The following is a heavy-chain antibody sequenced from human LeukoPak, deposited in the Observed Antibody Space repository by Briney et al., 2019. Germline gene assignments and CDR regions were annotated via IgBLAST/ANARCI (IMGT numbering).Heavy chain of an antibody. J-gene: IGHJ6*03. D-gene: IGHD2/OR15-2a*01. CDR2: IRYDGSNK. CDR3: AREVLGYYYYYYMDV. V-gene: IGHV3-30*02. CDR1: GFTFSSYG. Sequence: GGSLRLSCAASGFTFSSYGMHWVRQAPGKGLEWVAFIRYDGSNKYYADSVKGRFTISRDNSKNTLYLQMNSLRAEDTAVYYCAREVLGYYYYYYMDVWGKGTTVTISS.